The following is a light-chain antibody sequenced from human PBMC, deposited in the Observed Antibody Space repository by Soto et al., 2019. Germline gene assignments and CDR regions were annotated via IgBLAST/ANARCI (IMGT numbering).Light chain of an antibody. V-gene: IGKV1-39*01. CDR2: SVS. J-gene: IGKJ1*01. CDR3: QQSYSSPWT. Sequence: DIQMTQSPSSLSASVGDEVTIACRTSRNIYSYLNWYQQKPGKAPKLLMYSVSTLQTGVPSRFSGSGSGTDFTLSISSLQPEDFATYCCQQSYSSPWTVGQGTKVEI. CDR1: RNIYSY.